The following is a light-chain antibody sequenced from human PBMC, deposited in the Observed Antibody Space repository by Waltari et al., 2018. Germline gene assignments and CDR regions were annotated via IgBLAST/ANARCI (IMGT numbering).Light chain of an antibody. CDR2: GAS. Sequence: EIVMTQSPATLSVSQGEGATLSCRASQNVANNLAWYQQKSGQAPRLLIYGASTRATGIPVRFSGSGSGTEFALTISSLQSEDSAVYYCQHYSDLPLTFGGGTKVEI. V-gene: IGKV3D-15*01. CDR1: QNVANN. CDR3: QHYSDLPLT. J-gene: IGKJ4*01.